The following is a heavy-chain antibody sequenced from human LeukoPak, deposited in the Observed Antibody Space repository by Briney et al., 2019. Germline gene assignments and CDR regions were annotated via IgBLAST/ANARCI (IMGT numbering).Heavy chain of an antibody. CDR1: GFTFSDYS. V-gene: IGHV3-21*01. D-gene: IGHD4/OR15-4a*01. CDR3: VRDLMGSGATTAYLHH. Sequence: GGSLRLSCTASGFTFSDYSMNWVRQAPGKGLEWVSSISRRRRHVYYAGSVKGRFTISRDNAKNSLYLQMNSLRAEDMAVYFCVRDLMGSGATTAYLHHWGQGTLVTVSS. CDR2: ISRRRRHV. J-gene: IGHJ1*01.